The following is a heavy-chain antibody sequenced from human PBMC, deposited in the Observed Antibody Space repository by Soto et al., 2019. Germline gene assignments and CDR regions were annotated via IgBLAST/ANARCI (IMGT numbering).Heavy chain of an antibody. V-gene: IGHV4-4*02. CDR3: ARGWAAAGRTIRTAWYGSGDYYGMDV. J-gene: IGHJ6*02. D-gene: IGHD6-13*01. Sequence: SETLSLTCAVSGGSISSSNWWSWVRQPPGKGLEWIGEIYHSGSTNYNPSLKSRVTISVDKSKNQFSLKLSSVTAADTAVYYCARGWAAAGRTIRTAWYGSGDYYGMDVWGQGTTVTVSS. CDR1: GGSISSSNW. CDR2: IYHSGST.